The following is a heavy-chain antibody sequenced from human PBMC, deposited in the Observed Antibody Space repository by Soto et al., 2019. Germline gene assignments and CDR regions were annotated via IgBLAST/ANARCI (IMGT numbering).Heavy chain of an antibody. V-gene: IGHV1-2*04. CDR2: INPNSGGT. Sequence: ASVKVSCRASGYTFTGYYMHGVRQAPGQGLEWMGWINPNSGGTNYAQKFQGWVTMTRDTSISTAYMELSRLRSDDTAVYYCARSRPQYCSSTSCYDSFAWFDPWGQGTLVTVPS. D-gene: IGHD2-2*01. CDR1: GYTFTGYY. J-gene: IGHJ5*02. CDR3: ARSRPQYCSSTSCYDSFAWFDP.